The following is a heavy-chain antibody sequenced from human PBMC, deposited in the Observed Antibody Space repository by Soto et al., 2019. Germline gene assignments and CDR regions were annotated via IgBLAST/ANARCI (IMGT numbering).Heavy chain of an antibody. CDR2: IFYSGST. J-gene: IGHJ2*01. Sequence: QLQLQESGPGLVKPSETLSLTCTVSGGSISSSSYSWGWIRQPPGKGLEWIASIFYSGSTYYNPSPKSRVPISVDPPQNQFSLKLTSVTAADTAVYYCARHIVGIPAAMGIWYFDLWGRGTLVTVSS. CDR1: GGSISSSSYS. V-gene: IGHV4-39*01. CDR3: ARHIVGIPAAMGIWYFDL. D-gene: IGHD2-2*01.